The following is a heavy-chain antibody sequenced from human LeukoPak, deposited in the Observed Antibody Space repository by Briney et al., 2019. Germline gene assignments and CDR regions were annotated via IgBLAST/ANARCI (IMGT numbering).Heavy chain of an antibody. D-gene: IGHD3-10*01. CDR1: GGSLSYYY. V-gene: IGHV4-59*08. CDR3: ARHANYYGSGSYLNWFDP. Sequence: SETLSLTCAVYGGSLSYYYWSWIRQPPGKGLEWIGYIFYDCSTNYNPSLKSRVTISLDTSKNQFSLKLSSVTAADTAVYYCARHANYYGSGSYLNWFDPWGQGTLVTVSS. J-gene: IGHJ5*02. CDR2: IFYDCST.